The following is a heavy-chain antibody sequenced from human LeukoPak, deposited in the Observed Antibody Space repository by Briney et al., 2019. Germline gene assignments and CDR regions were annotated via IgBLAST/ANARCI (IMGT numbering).Heavy chain of an antibody. D-gene: IGHD4-17*01. Sequence: GGSLRLSCEASGFTFSNAYMSWVRQAPGKGLEWVGRIRSKTDGGTTDYAAPVKGRFTISRDDSKNMLYLQMNSLRTEDTAVYYCTTLFHDYGDYAFDYWGQGTLVTVPS. CDR3: TTLFHDYGDYAFDY. J-gene: IGHJ4*02. V-gene: IGHV3-15*01. CDR1: GFTFSNAY. CDR2: IRSKTDGGTT.